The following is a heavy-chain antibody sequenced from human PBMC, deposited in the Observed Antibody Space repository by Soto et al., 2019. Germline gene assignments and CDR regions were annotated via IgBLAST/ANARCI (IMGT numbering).Heavy chain of an antibody. V-gene: IGHV4-39*01. J-gene: IGHJ4*02. CDR3: ARLQWGAVAAGDLDY. Sequence: SETLSLTCTVSGGSISSSSYYWGWIRQPPGKGLEWIGSIYYSRSTYYNPSLKSRVTISVDTSKNQFSLKLSSVTAADTAVYYCARLQWGAVAAGDLDYWGQGTLVTVSS. CDR2: IYYSRST. D-gene: IGHD6-19*01. CDR1: GGSISSSSYY.